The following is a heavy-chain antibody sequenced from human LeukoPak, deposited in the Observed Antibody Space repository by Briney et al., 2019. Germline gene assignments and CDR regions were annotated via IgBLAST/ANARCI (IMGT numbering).Heavy chain of an antibody. CDR3: AKDLAERILLWFGELLYQGFDY. Sequence: GGSLRLSCAASGFTFSSYAMSWVRQAPGKGLEWVSAISGSGGSTYYADSVKGRFTVSRDNSKNTLYLQMNSLRDEDTAVYYCAKDLAERILLWFGELLYQGFDYWGQGTLVTVSS. CDR1: GFTFSSYA. J-gene: IGHJ4*02. CDR2: ISGSGGST. V-gene: IGHV3-23*01. D-gene: IGHD3-10*01.